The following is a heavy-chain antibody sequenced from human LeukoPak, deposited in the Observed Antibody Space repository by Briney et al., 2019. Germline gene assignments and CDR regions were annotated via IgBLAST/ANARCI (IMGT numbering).Heavy chain of an antibody. D-gene: IGHD3-22*01. CDR2: INWNGGST. J-gene: IGHJ3*02. V-gene: IGHV3-20*04. CDR3: ARDSYYYDSSADYGDDAFDI. Sequence: GGSLRLSCAASGFTSDDYGMSWVRQAPGKGLEWVSGINWNGGSTGYGDSVKGRFTISRDNAKNSLYLQMNSLRAEDTALYYCARDSYYYDSSADYGDDAFDIWGQGTMVTVSS. CDR1: GFTSDDYG.